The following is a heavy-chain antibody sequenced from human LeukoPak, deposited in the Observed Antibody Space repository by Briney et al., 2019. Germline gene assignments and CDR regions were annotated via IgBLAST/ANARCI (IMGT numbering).Heavy chain of an antibody. D-gene: IGHD2-2*01. V-gene: IGHV3-30*04. CDR3: ARPTVGATMLDAFDI. J-gene: IGHJ3*02. CDR2: ISYDGSNE. CDR1: GFTFSSYV. Sequence: GRSLRLSCAASGFTFSSYVMHWVRQAPGKVLEWVAIISYDGSNEYYADSVKGRFTISRDNSKNTLYLQMNSLRAADTAVYYCARPTVGATMLDAFDIWGQGTMVTVSS.